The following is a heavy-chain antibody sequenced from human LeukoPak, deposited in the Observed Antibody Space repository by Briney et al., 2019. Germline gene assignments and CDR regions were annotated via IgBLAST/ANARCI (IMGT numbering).Heavy chain of an antibody. CDR1: GYSFTSYW. Sequence: GESLKISCKGSGYSFTSYWIGWVRQLPGKGLEWMGIIYPGDSDTRYSPSFQGQVTISADKSISTAYLQWGSLKASDTAMYYCARRDSSAYYYFDYWGQGTLVTVSS. J-gene: IGHJ4*02. CDR2: IYPGDSDT. D-gene: IGHD3-22*01. V-gene: IGHV5-51*01. CDR3: ARRDSSAYYYFDY.